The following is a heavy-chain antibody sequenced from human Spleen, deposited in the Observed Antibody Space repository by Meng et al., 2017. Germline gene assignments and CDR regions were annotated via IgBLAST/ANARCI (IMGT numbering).Heavy chain of an antibody. CDR3: AMGWGSFRAFDH. D-gene: IGHD6-19*01. CDR2: IKEDGSAQ. J-gene: IGHJ4*02. CDR1: GFTFSRYW. V-gene: IGHV3-7*01. Sequence: VRLAWSGGGLATPGGSLRLSCAASGFTFSRYWMTWVRQPPGKGPEWVANIKEDGSAQYYVDSVKGRFTISRDNAKNSVYLQMSSLRPEDTAVYSCAMGWGSFRAFDHWGQGALVTVSS.